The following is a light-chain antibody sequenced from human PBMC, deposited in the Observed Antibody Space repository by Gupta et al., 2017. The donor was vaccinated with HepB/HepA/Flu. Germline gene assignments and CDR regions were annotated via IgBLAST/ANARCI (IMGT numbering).Light chain of an antibody. CDR2: DDS. J-gene: IGLJ1*01. Sequence: SYVLTQPPSVSVAPGKTARLNCGGTGIGSKSVHWYQQKSGQAPILVVYDDSHRPSGIPERFSGSNSGDTATLTISTVEAGDEADYYCQVWGSTTDHVFGTGTKVTVL. CDR1: GIGSKS. CDR3: QVWGSTTDHV. V-gene: IGLV3-21*01.